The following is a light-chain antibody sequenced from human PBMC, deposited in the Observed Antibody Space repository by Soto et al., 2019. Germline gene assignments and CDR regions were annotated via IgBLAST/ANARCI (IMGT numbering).Light chain of an antibody. Sequence: IKLTQSPSSLSASVGDRVTITCRASQDINSYLAWYQQKPGKAPNLLIYAGTALQSGVPSRFSGSGSGTDFTLTISCLQSEDFATYYCQQYYSYPPTFGQGTRLEIK. J-gene: IGKJ5*01. CDR2: AGT. CDR1: QDINSY. CDR3: QQYYSYPPT. V-gene: IGKV1-9*01.